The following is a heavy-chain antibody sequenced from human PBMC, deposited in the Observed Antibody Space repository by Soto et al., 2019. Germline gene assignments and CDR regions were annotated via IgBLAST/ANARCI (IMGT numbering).Heavy chain of an antibody. CDR1: GGSFSGYY. J-gene: IGHJ4*02. V-gene: IGHV4-34*01. CDR3: ARDSGWFGALGYFDY. D-gene: IGHD3-10*01. CDR2: INHSGST. Sequence: QVQLQQWGAGLLKPSETLSLTCAVYGGSFSGYYWSWIRQPPGKGLEWIGEINHSGSTNYNPSLKGRVTLAEDTSKNQFSLKLGSVTAADTAVYYGARDSGWFGALGYFDYWGQGTLVTVSS.